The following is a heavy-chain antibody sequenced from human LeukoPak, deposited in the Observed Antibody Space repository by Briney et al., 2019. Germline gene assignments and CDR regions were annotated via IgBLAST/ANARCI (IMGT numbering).Heavy chain of an antibody. CDR2: ISGSGGST. Sequence: PGGSLRLSCAASGFTFSSYAMSWVRQAPGKGLEWVSAISGSGGSTYYADSVKGRFTISRDNSRDTLYLQTNSLRAEDTAVYYRAKGYYDYVWGSYYFDYWGQGTLVTVSS. D-gene: IGHD3-16*01. CDR1: GFTFSSYA. V-gene: IGHV3-23*01. CDR3: AKGYYDYVWGSYYFDY. J-gene: IGHJ4*02.